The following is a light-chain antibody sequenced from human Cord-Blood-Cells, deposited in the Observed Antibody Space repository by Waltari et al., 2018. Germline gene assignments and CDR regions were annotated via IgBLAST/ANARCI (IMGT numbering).Light chain of an antibody. V-gene: IGKV3-20*01. CDR2: GAS. J-gene: IGKJ1*01. CDR1: QSVSSSY. CDR3: QQYGSSPWT. Sequence: EIVMTPSPGILYLSPGERATLSCRASQSVSSSYLAWYQQKPGQAPRLLIYGASSRATGIPDRFSGSGSGTDFTLTISRLEPEDFAVYYCQQYGSSPWTFGQGTKVEIK.